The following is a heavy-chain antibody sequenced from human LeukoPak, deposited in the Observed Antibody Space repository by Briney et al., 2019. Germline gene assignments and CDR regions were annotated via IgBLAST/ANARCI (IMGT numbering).Heavy chain of an antibody. CDR3: ASESAAGIFDY. J-gene: IGHJ4*02. D-gene: IGHD6-13*01. Sequence: SETLSLTCTFSGGSISSYYWSWIRQPPGKGLEWIGYISYSGSTKYNPSFKSRVTISVDTSKNQFFLKLSSVTAADTAVYYCASESAAGIFDYWGQGTLVTVSS. CDR2: ISYSGST. V-gene: IGHV4-59*01. CDR1: GGSISSYY.